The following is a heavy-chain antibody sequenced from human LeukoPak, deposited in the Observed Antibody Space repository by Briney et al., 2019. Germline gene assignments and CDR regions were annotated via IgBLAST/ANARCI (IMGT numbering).Heavy chain of an antibody. CDR2: IYPGDSDT. D-gene: IGHD6-19*01. J-gene: IGHJ3*02. V-gene: IGHV5-51*01. CDR3: ARPPSSGWGAFNI. Sequence: GESLNISCKGSGYIFSSYWIAWVRQMPGKGLEWMGIIYPGDSDTRYSPSFQGQVAMSADKSISTAYLQWSSLKASDTALYYCARPPSSGWGAFNIWGQGNTVTVSS. CDR1: GYIFSSYW.